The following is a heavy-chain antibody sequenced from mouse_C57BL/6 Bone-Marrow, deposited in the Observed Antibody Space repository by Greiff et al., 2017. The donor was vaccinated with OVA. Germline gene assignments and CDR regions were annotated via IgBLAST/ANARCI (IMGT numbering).Heavy chain of an antibody. V-gene: IGHV1-19*01. CDR1: GYTFTDYY. CDR3: ARGGDGNYEGWYFDV. D-gene: IGHD2-1*01. J-gene: IGHJ1*03. CDR2: INPYNGGT. Sequence: VQLQQSGPVLVKPGASVKMSCKASGYTFTDYYMNWVKQSHGKSLEWIGVINPYNGGTSYNQKFKGKATLTVDKSSSTAYMELNSLTSEDSAVYYCARGGDGNYEGWYFDVWGTGTTVTVSS.